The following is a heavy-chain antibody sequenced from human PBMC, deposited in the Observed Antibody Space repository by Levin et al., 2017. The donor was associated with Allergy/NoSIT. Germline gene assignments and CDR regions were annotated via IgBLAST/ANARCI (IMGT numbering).Heavy chain of an antibody. Sequence: GESLKISCAASGFTFSSYAMSWVRQAPGKGLEWASAISGSGGSTYYADSVKGRFTISRDNSKNTLYLQMNSLRAEDTAVYYCAKGADSSGWYPGVNWFDPWGQGTLVTVSS. CDR2: ISGSGGST. D-gene: IGHD6-19*01. CDR1: GFTFSSYA. V-gene: IGHV3-23*01. CDR3: AKGADSSGWYPGVNWFDP. J-gene: IGHJ5*02.